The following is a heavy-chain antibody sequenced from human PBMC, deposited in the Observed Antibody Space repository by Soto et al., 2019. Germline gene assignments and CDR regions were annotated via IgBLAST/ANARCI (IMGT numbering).Heavy chain of an antibody. D-gene: IGHD3-10*01. Sequence: QVQLVESGGGVVQPGRSLRLSCAASGFTFSSYAMHWVRQAPGKGLEWVAVISYDGSNKYYADSVKGRFTISRDNSKNTLYLQMNSLRAEDTAVYYCARDITMVRGVVSYGMDVWGQGTTVTFSS. J-gene: IGHJ6*02. CDR3: ARDITMVRGVVSYGMDV. CDR2: ISYDGSNK. V-gene: IGHV3-30-3*01. CDR1: GFTFSSYA.